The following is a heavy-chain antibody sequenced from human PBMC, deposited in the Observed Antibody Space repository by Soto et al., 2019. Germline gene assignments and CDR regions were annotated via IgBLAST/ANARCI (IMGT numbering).Heavy chain of an antibody. D-gene: IGHD6-19*01. V-gene: IGHV4-31*03. Sequence: SETLSLTCRVSGGSISSVNYYWHWIRQHPGKGLEWIGYIFYSGSTYYNPSLKSRVTISVDTSKSQFSLKLGSVTAADTAVYYCARVPSSGWIFDYWGQGTLVTVSS. CDR3: ARVPSSGWIFDY. CDR1: GGSISSVNYY. CDR2: IFYSGST. J-gene: IGHJ4*02.